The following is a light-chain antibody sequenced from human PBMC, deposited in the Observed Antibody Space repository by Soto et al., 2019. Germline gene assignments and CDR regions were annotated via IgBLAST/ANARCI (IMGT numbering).Light chain of an antibody. Sequence: DIQMTQSPSTLSASVGDRVTLTCRASQSISSWLAWYQQQPGEAAKLLIYDASSLGSGVPSRISGSGSGTEFTLTISSLQPDDFATYYCQHYNSYPYTFGQGTKVDIK. CDR3: QHYNSYPYT. CDR1: QSISSW. CDR2: DAS. V-gene: IGKV1-5*01. J-gene: IGKJ2*01.